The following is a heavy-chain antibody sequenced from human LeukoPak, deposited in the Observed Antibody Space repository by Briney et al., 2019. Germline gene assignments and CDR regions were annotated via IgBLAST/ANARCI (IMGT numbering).Heavy chain of an antibody. CDR2: INHSGST. V-gene: IGHV4-34*01. J-gene: IGHJ2*01. D-gene: IGHD2-21*02. CDR3: ARTARLVVSHPPARTRYFDL. Sequence: SETLSLTCAVYGGSFSGYYWSWIRQPPGKGLEWIGEINHSGSTNYNPSLTSRVTISVDTSKNQFSLKLSSVTAADTAVYYCARTARLVVSHPPARTRYFDLWGRGTLVTVSS. CDR1: GGSFSGYY.